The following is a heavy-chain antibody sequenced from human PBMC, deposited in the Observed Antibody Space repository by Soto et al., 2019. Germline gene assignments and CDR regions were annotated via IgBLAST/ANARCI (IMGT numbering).Heavy chain of an antibody. Sequence: QVQLVQSGAEVKKPGASVKVSCKTSGYIFTAYSMHWVRQAPGQGLEWMGVVNPSGGSAHYAQSFEGRVTLTRDTSTSTFYMELSSVRAEDTAVYYSVREEKSGGGTCYSEYFHPWGHGAPVTDSS. CDR1: GYIFTAYS. CDR2: VNPSGGSA. CDR3: VREEKSGGGTCYSEYFHP. D-gene: IGHD2-15*01. V-gene: IGHV1-46*01. J-gene: IGHJ1*01.